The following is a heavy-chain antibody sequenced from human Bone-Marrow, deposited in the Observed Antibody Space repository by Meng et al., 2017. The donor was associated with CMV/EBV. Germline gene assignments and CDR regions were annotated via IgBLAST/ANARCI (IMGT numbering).Heavy chain of an antibody. J-gene: IGHJ4*02. V-gene: IGHV3-13*01. D-gene: IGHD6-13*01. CDR2: IGTTDDT. Sequence: GGSLRLSCAASGFTFNTYDMHWVRQTTGEGLEWVSAIGTTDDTYYPASVKGRFTLSRDNAKNSLYLQMNSLRAGDTAVYYCARGGSNSLIDYWGQGTLVTVSS. CDR1: GFTFNTYD. CDR3: ARGGSNSLIDY.